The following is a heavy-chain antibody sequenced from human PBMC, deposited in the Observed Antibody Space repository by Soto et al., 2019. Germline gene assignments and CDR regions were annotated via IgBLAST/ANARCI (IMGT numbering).Heavy chain of an antibody. CDR2: IYWDDDK. CDR3: AHIIIGYCAGRSCYPPLTSAP. D-gene: IGHD2-15*01. J-gene: IGHJ5*02. CDR1: GFSLSTSGVG. Sequence: SGPTLVNPTQTLTLTCTFSGFSLSTSGVGVGWIRQPPGKALEWLALIYWDDDKRYSPSLKSRLTITKDTSKNKVVLTMANMDPVDTATYYRAHIIIGYCAGRSCYPPLTSAPWRQ. V-gene: IGHV2-5*02.